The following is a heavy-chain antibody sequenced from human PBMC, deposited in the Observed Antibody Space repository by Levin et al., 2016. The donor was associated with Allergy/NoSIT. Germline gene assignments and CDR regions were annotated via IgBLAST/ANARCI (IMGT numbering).Heavy chain of an antibody. Sequence: SVKVSCKASGFTFTSSAVQWVRQARGQRLEWIGWIVVGSGNTNYAQKFQERVTITRDMSTSTAYMELSSLRSEDTAVYYCAAANPEYSSSSEGGYYYYMDVWGKGTTVTVSS. J-gene: IGHJ6*03. V-gene: IGHV1-58*01. D-gene: IGHD6-6*01. CDR1: GFTFTSSA. CDR2: IVVGSGNT. CDR3: AAANPEYSSSSEGGYYYYMDV.